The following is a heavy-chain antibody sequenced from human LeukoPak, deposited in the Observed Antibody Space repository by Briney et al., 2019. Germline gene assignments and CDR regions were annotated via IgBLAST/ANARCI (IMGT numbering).Heavy chain of an antibody. J-gene: IGHJ6*02. CDR3: ARDRLTGYYGMDV. Sequence: GGSLRLSCAASGFTFSSYSMNWVRQAPGKGLEWVSSISSSSSYIYYADSVKGRFSISRDNAKNSLYLQMNSLRAEDTAVYYCARDRLTGYYGMDVWGQGTTVTVSS. CDR1: GFTFSSYS. D-gene: IGHD1-14*01. CDR2: ISSSSSYI. V-gene: IGHV3-21*01.